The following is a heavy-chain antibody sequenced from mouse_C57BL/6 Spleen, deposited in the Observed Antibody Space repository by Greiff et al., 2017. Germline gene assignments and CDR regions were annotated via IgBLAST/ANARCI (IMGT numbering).Heavy chain of an antibody. CDR3: ARRVYGSSSGAMDY. Sequence: QVQLQQSGAELARPGASVKLSCKASGYTFTSYGISWVKQRTGQGLEWIGEIYPRSGNTYYNEKFKGKATLTADKSSSTAYMELRSLTSEDSAVYFCARRVYGSSSGAMDYWGQGTSVTVSS. CDR1: GYTFTSYG. CDR2: IYPRSGNT. V-gene: IGHV1-81*01. D-gene: IGHD1-1*01. J-gene: IGHJ4*01.